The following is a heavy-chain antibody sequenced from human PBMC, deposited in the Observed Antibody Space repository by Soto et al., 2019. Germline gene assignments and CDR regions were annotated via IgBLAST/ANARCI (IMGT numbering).Heavy chain of an antibody. Sequence: GGSLRLSCAAPGFNFNIHALHWIRQAPSEGLEWVAVMSPGGNSQYYADSVKGRFTISRDTSKGTLYLQMTSLRPEDTAVYYCASGAAFYYDTSRYWGQGTLVTVSS. V-gene: IGHV3-30-3*01. D-gene: IGHD3-22*01. CDR2: MSPGGNSQ. J-gene: IGHJ4*02. CDR1: GFNFNIHA. CDR3: ASGAAFYYDTSRY.